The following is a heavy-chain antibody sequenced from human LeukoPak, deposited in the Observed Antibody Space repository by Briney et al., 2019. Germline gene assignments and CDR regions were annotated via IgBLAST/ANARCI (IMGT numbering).Heavy chain of an antibody. CDR3: ASAKNYYYYGMDV. Sequence: PGGSLRLSCTASGFTFSSFGMHWVRQAPGKGLEWVAVISFDGSNKYYADSVKGRFTISRDNSKNTLDLQMNSLRAEDTAVYYCASAKNYYYYGMDVWGQGTTVTVSS. J-gene: IGHJ6*02. V-gene: IGHV3-30*03. CDR2: ISFDGSNK. D-gene: IGHD4/OR15-4a*01. CDR1: GFTFSSFG.